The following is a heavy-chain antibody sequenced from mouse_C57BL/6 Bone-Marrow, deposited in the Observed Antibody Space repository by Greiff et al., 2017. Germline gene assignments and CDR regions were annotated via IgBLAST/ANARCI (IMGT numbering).Heavy chain of an antibody. Sequence: QVQLQQPGAELVKPGASVKLSCKASGYTFTSYWMQWVKQRPGQGLEWIGELDPSDSYTNFNPKFKGKATLTVDTSASTAYMQVSSLTSEDSAVYYGASDYDRWNCDYWGQGTTLTVSS. D-gene: IGHD2-4*01. CDR1: GYTFTSYW. J-gene: IGHJ2*01. CDR2: LDPSDSYT. CDR3: ASDYDRWNCDY. V-gene: IGHV1-50*01.